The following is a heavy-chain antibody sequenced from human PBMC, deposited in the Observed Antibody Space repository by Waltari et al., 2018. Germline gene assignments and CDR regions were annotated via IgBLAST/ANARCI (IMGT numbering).Heavy chain of an antibody. J-gene: IGHJ6*02. V-gene: IGHV4-39*07. D-gene: IGHD6-13*01. CDR2: IYYSGST. Sequence: QLQLQASGPGLVKPSETLSLTCTVSGGSISSSSYYWGWIRQPPGKGLEWIGSIYYSGSTYYNPSLKSRVTISVDTSKNQFSLKLSSVTAADTAVYYCARAPKQQLVRYYGMDVWGQGTTVTVSS. CDR3: ARAPKQQLVRYYGMDV. CDR1: GGSISSSSYY.